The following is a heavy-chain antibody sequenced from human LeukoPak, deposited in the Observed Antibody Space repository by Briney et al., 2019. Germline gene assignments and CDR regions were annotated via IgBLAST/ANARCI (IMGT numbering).Heavy chain of an antibody. CDR3: AGTPTGIAAPPFDY. D-gene: IGHD6-13*01. V-gene: IGHV4-59*01. CDR1: GGSISSYY. CDR2: IYYSGST. J-gene: IGHJ4*02. Sequence: SETLSLTCTVSGGSISSYYWSWIRQPPGKGLEWIGYIYYSGSTNYNPSLKSRVTISVDTSKNQFSLKLSSVTAADTAVYYCAGTPTGIAAPPFDYWGQGTLVTVSS.